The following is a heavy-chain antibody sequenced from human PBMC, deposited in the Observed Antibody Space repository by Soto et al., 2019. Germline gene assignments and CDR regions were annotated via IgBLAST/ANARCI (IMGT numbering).Heavy chain of an antibody. CDR1: GFTFGNFA. J-gene: IGHJ4*02. V-gene: IGHV3-21*01. D-gene: IGHD1-7*01. CDR2: ISRSSSFI. CDR3: ARDMTSGTNDY. Sequence: EVQLVESGGGLVQPGGSLRLSCTPSGFTFGNFAMSWVRQAPGKGLEWVSSISRSSSFIYYTDSVKGRFTISRDNAENSLYLQMNSLRAEDTAVYYCARDMTSGTNDYWGQGTLVTVSS.